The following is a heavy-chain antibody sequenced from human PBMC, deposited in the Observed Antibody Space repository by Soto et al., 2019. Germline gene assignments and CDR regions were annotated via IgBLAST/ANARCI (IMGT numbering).Heavy chain of an antibody. J-gene: IGHJ6*02. D-gene: IGHD3-10*01. V-gene: IGHV1-18*01. CDR2: ISTYTGNT. Sequence: QVHLVQSGAEVKKPGASVKVSCKASGYTFTNYDINWVRQAPGQGLEWMGWISTYTGNTNYAQKPQGRVTMTTXPSTXTXHMELRSLRSDDTAVYYCARGYYYGSGRPTPGGMDVWGQGTTVTVSS. CDR1: GYTFTNYD. CDR3: ARGYYYGSGRPTPGGMDV.